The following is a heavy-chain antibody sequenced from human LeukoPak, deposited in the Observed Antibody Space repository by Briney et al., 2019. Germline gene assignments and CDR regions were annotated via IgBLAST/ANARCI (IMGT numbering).Heavy chain of an antibody. D-gene: IGHD3-10*01. CDR2: ISGSGGST. J-gene: IGHJ4*02. Sequence: GGSLRLSCAASGFTFSSYAMSWVRQAPGKGLEWASAISGSGGSTYYADSVKGRFTISRDNSKNTLYLQMNSLRAEDTAVYYCAKDLGVRGVIITHLTFDYWGQGTLVTVSS. CDR3: AKDLGVRGVIITHLTFDY. V-gene: IGHV3-23*01. CDR1: GFTFSSYA.